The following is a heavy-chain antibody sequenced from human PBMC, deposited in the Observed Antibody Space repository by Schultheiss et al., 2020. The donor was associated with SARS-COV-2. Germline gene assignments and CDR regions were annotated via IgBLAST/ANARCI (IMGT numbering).Heavy chain of an antibody. V-gene: IGHV4-38-2*01. CDR1: GYSISSGYY. CDR3: AVRAAAGSY. CDR2: IYHSGST. J-gene: IGHJ4*02. D-gene: IGHD6-13*01. Sequence: GSLRLSCAVSGYSISSGYYWGWIRQPPGKGLEWIGSIYHSGSTYYNPSLKSRVTISVDTSKNQFSLKLSSVTAADTAVYYCAVRAAAGSYWGQGTLVTVSS.